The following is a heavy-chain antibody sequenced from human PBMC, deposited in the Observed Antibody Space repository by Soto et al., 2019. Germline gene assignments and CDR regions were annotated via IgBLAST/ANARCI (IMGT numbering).Heavy chain of an antibody. Sequence: PSETLSLTCTVAGGSISRCYSYWIRKPQGKGLEWIGYSYYSGSTNYNPSRKSRVTISVDTSKNQFSLKLSSVTAADTAVYYCARLGNVLLWFGELSPDYWGQGTLVTVSS. CDR3: ARLGNVLLWFGELSPDY. J-gene: IGHJ4*02. D-gene: IGHD3-10*01. CDR2: SYYSGST. V-gene: IGHV4-59*08. CDR1: GGSISRCY.